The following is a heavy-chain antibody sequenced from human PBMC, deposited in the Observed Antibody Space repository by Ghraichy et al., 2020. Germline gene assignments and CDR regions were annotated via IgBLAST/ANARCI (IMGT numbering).Heavy chain of an antibody. CDR1: GGTFSSYA. Sequence: SVKVSCKASGGTFSSYAISWVRQAPGQGLEWMGRIIPILGIANYAQKFQGRVTITADKSTSTAYMELSSLRSEDTAVYYCAREGGLCTQCDNWFDPWGQGTLVTVSS. CDR2: IIPILGIA. CDR3: AREGGLCTQCDNWFDP. J-gene: IGHJ5*02. V-gene: IGHV1-69*04. D-gene: IGHD5-24*01.